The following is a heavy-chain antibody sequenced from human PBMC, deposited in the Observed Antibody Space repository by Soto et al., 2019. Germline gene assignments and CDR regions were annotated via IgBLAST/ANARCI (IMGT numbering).Heavy chain of an antibody. J-gene: IGHJ4*02. CDR2: IYYSGST. CDR1: GGSISTYY. V-gene: IGHV4-59*01. CDR3: VREGVDYYDTSGRSS. D-gene: IGHD3-22*01. Sequence: PSETLSLTCTVSGGSISTYYWSWIRQPPGKGLEWIGYIYYSGSTNYNPSLKSRLTISVDTSKNQFSLKLSSVTAADTAVYFCVREGVDYYDTSGRSSWGQGTLVTVSS.